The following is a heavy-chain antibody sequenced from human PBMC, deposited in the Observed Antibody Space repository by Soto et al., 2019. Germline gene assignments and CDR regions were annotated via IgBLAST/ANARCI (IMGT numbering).Heavy chain of an antibody. Sequence: PSETLSLTCTVFGGSISSSSYYWGWIRQPPGKGLEWIGSIYYSGSTYYNPSLKSRVTISVDTSKNQFSLKLSSVTAADTAVYYCARVGGINWFDPWGQGTLVTVS. V-gene: IGHV4-39*07. CDR2: IYYSGST. J-gene: IGHJ5*02. D-gene: IGHD1-20*01. CDR1: GGSISSSSYY. CDR3: ARVGGINWFDP.